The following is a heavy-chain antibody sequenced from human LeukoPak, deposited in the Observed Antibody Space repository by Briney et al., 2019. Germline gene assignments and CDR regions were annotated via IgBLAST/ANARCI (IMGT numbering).Heavy chain of an antibody. J-gene: IGHJ3*02. CDR2: MNPNSGNT. CDR3: ARQKGDGIFHYESGAGTDYAFDI. V-gene: IGHV1-8*01. D-gene: IGHD3-22*01. Sequence: ASVKVSCKASGYTFTSYDINWVRQATGQGLEWMGWMNPNSGNTGYAQKFQGRVTMTRNTSISTAYMELSSLRSEDTAVYYCARQKGDGIFHYESGAGTDYAFDIWGQGTMVTVSS. CDR1: GYTFTSYD.